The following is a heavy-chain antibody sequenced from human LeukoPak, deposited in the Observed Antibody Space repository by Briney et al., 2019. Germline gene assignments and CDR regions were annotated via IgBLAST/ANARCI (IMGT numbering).Heavy chain of an antibody. CDR3: ARDRRGLVEYGMDV. J-gene: IGHJ6*02. CDR2: IYSGGST. D-gene: IGHD6-19*01. Sequence: GSLRLSCAASGFTVSSNYMSWVRQAPGKGLEWVSVIYSGGSTYYADSVKGRFTISRDNSKNTLYLQMNSLRAEDTAVYYCARDRRGLVEYGMDVWGQGTTVTVSS. CDR1: GFTVSSNY. V-gene: IGHV3-66*01.